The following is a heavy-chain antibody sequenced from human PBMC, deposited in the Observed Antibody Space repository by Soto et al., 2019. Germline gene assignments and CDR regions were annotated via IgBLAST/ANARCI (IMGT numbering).Heavy chain of an antibody. Sequence: GGSLRLSCAASGFTFSSYAMSWVRQAPGKGLEWVSTISGSGDSIYYADSVRGRFAISRDNSKNTLYLQMNSLRAEDTAIYYWAKGHISHWYCFEDWGQGTVVTLSS. CDR1: GFTFSSYA. V-gene: IGHV3-23*01. D-gene: IGHD6-13*01. J-gene: IGHJ4*02. CDR3: AKGHISHWYCFED. CDR2: ISGSGDSI.